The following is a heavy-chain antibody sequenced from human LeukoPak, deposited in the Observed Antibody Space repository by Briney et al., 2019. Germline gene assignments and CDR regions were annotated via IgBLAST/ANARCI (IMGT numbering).Heavy chain of an antibody. D-gene: IGHD7-27*01. CDR2: IDQDGSDK. Sequence: GGSLRLSCAASGFTFSSYWMSWVRQAPGKGLEWVASIDQDGSDKFSVDSVKGRFTISRDNARNSMYLQMNSPRAEDTAVYYCARATLGWFDPWGQGTLVTVSP. CDR1: GFTFSSYW. V-gene: IGHV3-7*01. CDR3: ARATLGWFDP. J-gene: IGHJ5*02.